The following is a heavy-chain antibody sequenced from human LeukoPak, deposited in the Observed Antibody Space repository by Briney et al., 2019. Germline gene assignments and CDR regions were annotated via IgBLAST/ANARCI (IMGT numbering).Heavy chain of an antibody. CDR2: ISGSGNNI. CDR3: AREYRSSLNYYYYGLDV. Sequence: GGSLRLSCAASGFTFSDYSMSWVRQAPGKGLEWVSYISGSGNNIYYGDSMQGRFTISRDNAKNLMYLQASSLRAEDTAVYYCAREYRSSLNYYYYGLDVWGQGTTVTVSS. CDR1: GFTFSDYS. J-gene: IGHJ6*02. V-gene: IGHV3-11*01. D-gene: IGHD6-13*01.